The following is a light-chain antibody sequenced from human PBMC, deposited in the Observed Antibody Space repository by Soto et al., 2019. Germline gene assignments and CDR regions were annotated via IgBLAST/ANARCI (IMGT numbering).Light chain of an antibody. J-gene: IGKJ1*01. CDR2: AAS. CDR3: QQGYSNPWT. CDR1: QTVNTY. Sequence: DIQMTQSPSSLSASIGDRVTITCRASQTVNTYLHWYQQKPGKAPKLLIHAASNLQSGVPSRFSGSVCGTNFTLSLNSLQPVDFATYYCQQGYSNPWTFGQGTRVEIK. V-gene: IGKV1-39*01.